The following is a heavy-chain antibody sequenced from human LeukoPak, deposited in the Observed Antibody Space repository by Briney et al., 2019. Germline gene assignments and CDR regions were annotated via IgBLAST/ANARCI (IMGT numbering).Heavy chain of an antibody. V-gene: IGHV3-7*01. D-gene: IGHD1-1*01. Sequence: GGSLRLSCAASGFTFSSNWMSWVRQAPGKGLEWVANIKQDRSEKYYVDSVKGRFTISRDNAKNSLYLQMNSLRADDTAVYYCATDRDWTLLDYWGQGTLVTVSS. CDR1: GFTFSSNW. CDR2: IKQDRSEK. CDR3: ATDRDWTLLDY. J-gene: IGHJ4*02.